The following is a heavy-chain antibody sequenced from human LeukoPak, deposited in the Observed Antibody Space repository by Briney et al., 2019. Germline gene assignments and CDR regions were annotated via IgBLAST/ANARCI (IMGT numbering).Heavy chain of an antibody. J-gene: IGHJ3*02. CDR2: ISAYNGNT. D-gene: IGHD3-16*02. CDR3: ARVFAFGGVIVETDAFDI. Sequence: ASVKVSCKASGYTFTSYGISWGRQAPGPRVEWMGWISAYNGNTNYTQKLQGRVTMTTDTSTSTAYTELRSLRSEDTAVYYCARVFAFGGVIVETDAFDIWGQGTMVTVSS. CDR1: GYTFTSYG. V-gene: IGHV1-18*04.